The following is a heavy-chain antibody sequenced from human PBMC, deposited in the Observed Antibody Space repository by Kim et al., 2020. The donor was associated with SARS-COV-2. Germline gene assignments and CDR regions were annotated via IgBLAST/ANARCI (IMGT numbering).Heavy chain of an antibody. J-gene: IGHJ4*02. Sequence: VKGRFTLSRANAKNSLYLQMTSLRAEDTAVYYCARAWANGYSYGYGHFDYWGQGTLVTVSS. V-gene: IGHV3-11*06. D-gene: IGHD5-18*01. CDR3: ARAWANGYSYGYGHFDY.